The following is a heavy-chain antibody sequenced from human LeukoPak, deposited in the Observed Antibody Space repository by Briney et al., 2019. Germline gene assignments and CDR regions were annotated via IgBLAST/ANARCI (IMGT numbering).Heavy chain of an antibody. Sequence: GASVKVSCKAYGYTFTSYGISWARQAPGQGLEWMGWISAYNGNTNYAQKLQGRVTMTTDTSTSTAYMELRSLRSDDTAVYYCARGGAVADSYWYFDLWGRGTLVTVSS. D-gene: IGHD6-19*01. V-gene: IGHV1-18*01. CDR1: GYTFTSYG. J-gene: IGHJ2*01. CDR3: ARGGAVADSYWYFDL. CDR2: ISAYNGNT.